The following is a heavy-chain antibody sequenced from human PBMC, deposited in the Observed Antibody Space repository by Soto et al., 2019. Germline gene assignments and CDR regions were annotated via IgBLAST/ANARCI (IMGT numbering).Heavy chain of an antibody. CDR3: ARGQAGYDSMAFDP. CDR2: IIPILGIA. D-gene: IGHD5-12*01. CDR1: GGTFSSYT. J-gene: IGHJ5*02. Sequence: ASVKVSCKASGGTFSSYTISWVRQAPGQGLEWMGRIIPILGIANYAQKFQGRVTITADKSTSTAYMELSSLRSEDTAVYHCARGQAGYDSMAFDPWGQGTLVTVSS. V-gene: IGHV1-69*02.